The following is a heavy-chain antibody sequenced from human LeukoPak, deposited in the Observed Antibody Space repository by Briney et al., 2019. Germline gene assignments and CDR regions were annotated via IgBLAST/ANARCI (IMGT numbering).Heavy chain of an antibody. D-gene: IGHD3-22*01. V-gene: IGHV3-30-3*01. Sequence: GGSLRLSCAASGFTFSSYAMHWVRQAPGKGLEWVAVISYDGSNKYYADSVKGRFTISRDNSKNTLYLQMNSLRAEDTAVYYCAKAYPIYDSSGYPDYWGQGTLVTVSS. J-gene: IGHJ4*02. CDR1: GFTFSSYA. CDR2: ISYDGSNK. CDR3: AKAYPIYDSSGYPDY.